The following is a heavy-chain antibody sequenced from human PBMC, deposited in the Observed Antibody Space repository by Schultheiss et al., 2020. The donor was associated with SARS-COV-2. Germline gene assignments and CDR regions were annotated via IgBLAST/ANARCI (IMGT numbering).Heavy chain of an antibody. V-gene: IGHV3-30*03. D-gene: IGHD3-10*01. CDR3: ARLWGDRGMDV. CDR2: ISYDGSNK. Sequence: GGSLRLSCAASGFTFSSYSMNWVRQAPGKGLEWVAVISYDGSNKYYADSVKGRFTISRDNAKNSLYLQMNSLRADDTAVYYCARLWGDRGMDVWGQGTTVTVSS. CDR1: GFTFSSYS. J-gene: IGHJ6*02.